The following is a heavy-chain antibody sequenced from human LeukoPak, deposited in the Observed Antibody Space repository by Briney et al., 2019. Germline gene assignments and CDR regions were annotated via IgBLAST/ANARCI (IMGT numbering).Heavy chain of an antibody. Sequence: PGGSLRLSCAASGFTFDDYAMHWVRQAPGKGLEWVSVISGDGGSTYYADSVKGRFTISRDNSKNSLYLQINSLRTEDTALYYCAKELYCGGDCYANSPFDSWGHGTLVTVSP. J-gene: IGHJ4*01. CDR1: GFTFDDYA. D-gene: IGHD2-21*02. CDR2: ISGDGGST. V-gene: IGHV3-43*02. CDR3: AKELYCGGDCYANSPFDS.